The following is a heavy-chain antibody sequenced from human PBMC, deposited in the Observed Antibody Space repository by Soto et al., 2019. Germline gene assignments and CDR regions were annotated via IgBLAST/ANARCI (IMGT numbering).Heavy chain of an antibody. V-gene: IGHV3-21*01. CDR2: ITRYSDYV. J-gene: IGHJ4*02. CDR3: ARASCSSTACYIPDYFDY. CDR1: GFTFGDFG. Sequence: GCRQRLSGSAAGFTFGDFGLLWVRQGPQKRLEWVASITRYSDYVYYAESVEGRSTISRDNAKNTLFLHMDDLRAEDTAMYFCARASCSSTACYIPDYFDYWGQGIMVTVSS. D-gene: IGHD2-2*02.